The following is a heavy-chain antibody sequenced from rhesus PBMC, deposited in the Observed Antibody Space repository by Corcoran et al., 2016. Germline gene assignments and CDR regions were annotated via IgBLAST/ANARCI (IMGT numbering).Heavy chain of an antibody. Sequence: QVHLGPSWAEVKQPGASVPVSCKASGSTFTTYGLNWVRQAHGQGLEWMGWITPDTGNPTYAQGFKERFTFSFDTSITTAYLQIRNLKAEDTAVYYCARSHVAPGFDYWGQGVLVTVSS. CDR2: ITPDTGNP. CDR1: GSTFTTYG. J-gene: IGHJ4*01. CDR3: ARSHVAPGFDY. V-gene: IGHV7-114*01. D-gene: IGHD3S6*01.